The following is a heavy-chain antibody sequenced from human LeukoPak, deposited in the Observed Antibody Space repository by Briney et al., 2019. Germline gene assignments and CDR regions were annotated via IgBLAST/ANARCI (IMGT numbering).Heavy chain of an antibody. CDR3: ARGGRMVRGVIGN. Sequence: SETLSLTYAVYGGSFSGYYWSWIRQPPGKGLEWIGEINHSGSTNYNPSLKSRVTISVDTSKNQFSLKLSSVTAADTAVYYCARGGRMVRGVIGNWGQGTLVTVSS. CDR2: INHSGST. CDR1: GGSFSGYY. J-gene: IGHJ4*02. D-gene: IGHD3-10*01. V-gene: IGHV4-34*01.